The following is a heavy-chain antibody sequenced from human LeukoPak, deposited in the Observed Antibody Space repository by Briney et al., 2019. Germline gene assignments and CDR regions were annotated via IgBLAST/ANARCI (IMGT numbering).Heavy chain of an antibody. D-gene: IGHD6-19*01. CDR3: ARRNPSSGWPFDY. CDR1: GGSFSGYY. J-gene: IGHJ4*02. CDR2: INHSGSS. Sequence: SETLSLTCAVYGGSFSGYYWTWIRQPAGKGLVWIGEINHSGSSNYSPSLKSRVTISVDTSKNQFSLKLSSVTAADTAVYYCARRNPSSGWPFDYWGQGTLVTVSS. V-gene: IGHV4-34*01.